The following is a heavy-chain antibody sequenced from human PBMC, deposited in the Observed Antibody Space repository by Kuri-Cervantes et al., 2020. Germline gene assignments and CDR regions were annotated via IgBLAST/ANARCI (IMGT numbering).Heavy chain of an antibody. Sequence: GGSLRLSCVASGFTFSNYSMNWVRQTPGKGLEWVSYISSTGSAIYYADSVKGRFTISRDNTKNSLYLQMNSLRVEDTAVYYCARDDGPVKNGEYDWGQGTLVTVSS. D-gene: IGHD2-8*01. CDR1: GFTFSNYS. V-gene: IGHV3-48*04. J-gene: IGHJ1*01. CDR2: ISSTGSAI. CDR3: ARDDGPVKNGEYD.